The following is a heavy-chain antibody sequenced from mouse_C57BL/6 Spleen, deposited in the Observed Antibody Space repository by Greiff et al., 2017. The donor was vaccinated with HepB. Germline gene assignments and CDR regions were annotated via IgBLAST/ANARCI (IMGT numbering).Heavy chain of an antibody. V-gene: IGHV3-6*01. J-gene: IGHJ3*01. Sequence: VQLKESGPGLVKPSQSLSLTCSVTGYSITSGYYWNWIRQFPGNKLEWMGYISYDGSNNYNPSLKNRISITRDTSKNQFFLKLNSVTTEDTATYYCARFYDYDGGAWFAYWGQGTLVTVSA. CDR2: ISYDGSN. CDR1: GYSITSGYY. CDR3: ARFYDYDGGAWFAY. D-gene: IGHD2-4*01.